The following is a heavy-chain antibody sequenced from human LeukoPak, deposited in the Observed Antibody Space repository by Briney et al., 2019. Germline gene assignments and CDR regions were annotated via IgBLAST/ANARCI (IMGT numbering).Heavy chain of an antibody. CDR2: IYYTRRT. D-gene: IGHD2-2*01. CDR1: GGSVSSGRYF. V-gene: IGHV4-61*01. CDR3: ASPAAPVATDSSYLH. Sequence: SETLSLTCSVSGGSVSSGRYFWSWIRQAPGEILVWLGYIYYTRRTIHAPSLRSRVTLSIDTSKNQFSLQLTSVTAADTAMYYCASPAAPVATDSSYLHWGQGTLVTAS. J-gene: IGHJ1*01.